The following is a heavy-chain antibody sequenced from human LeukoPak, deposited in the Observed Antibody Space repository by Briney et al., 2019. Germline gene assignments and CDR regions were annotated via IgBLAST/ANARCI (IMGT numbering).Heavy chain of an antibody. J-gene: IGHJ3*02. D-gene: IGHD1-20*01. CDR3: ARARITLDAFDI. Sequence: ASVKVSCKASGYTFTSYGISWVRQAPGQGLEWMGGIIPIFGTANYAQKFQGRVTITTDESTSTAYMELSSLRSEDTAVYYCARARITLDAFDIWGQGTMVTVSS. CDR2: IIPIFGTA. CDR1: GYTFTSYG. V-gene: IGHV1-69*05.